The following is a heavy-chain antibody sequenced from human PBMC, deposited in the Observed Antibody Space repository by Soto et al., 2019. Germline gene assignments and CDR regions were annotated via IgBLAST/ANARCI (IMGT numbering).Heavy chain of an antibody. V-gene: IGHV4-59*01. J-gene: IGHJ5*02. CDR1: GGSISRYY. Sequence: SETLSLTCTVSGGSISRYYWSWIRQPPWKGLEWIGYIYYSGSTNYNPSLKSRVTISVDTSKNQFSLKLSSVTAADTAVYYCARFRVVVAATGFDPWGQGTLVTVSS. CDR3: ARFRVVVAATGFDP. D-gene: IGHD2-15*01. CDR2: IYYSGST.